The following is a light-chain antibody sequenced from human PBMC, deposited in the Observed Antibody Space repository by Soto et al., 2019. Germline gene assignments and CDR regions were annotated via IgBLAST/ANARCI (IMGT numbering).Light chain of an antibody. Sequence: QLVLTQSPSASASLGASVTLTCTLSSGYSNYKVDWYQQRPGKGPRFVMRVGTGGIVGSKGDGIPDRFSGLGSGLNRYLTIKNIQEEDESDYHCGADHGSGSNFVWVFGGGTKVTVL. CDR3: GADHGSGSNFVWV. V-gene: IGLV9-49*01. CDR1: SGYSNYK. CDR2: VGTGGIVG. J-gene: IGLJ3*02.